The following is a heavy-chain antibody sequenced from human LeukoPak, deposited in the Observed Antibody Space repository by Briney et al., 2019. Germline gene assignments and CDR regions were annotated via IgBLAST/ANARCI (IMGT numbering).Heavy chain of an antibody. Sequence: SGKVSCKASGGTFSSYAISWVRQAPGQGLEWMGRIIPILGIANYAQKFQGRVTITADKSTSTAYMELSSLRSEDTAVYYCASTARGLVIEFNWFDPWGQGTLVTVSS. CDR1: GGTFSSYA. CDR2: IIPILGIA. D-gene: IGHD3/OR15-3a*01. J-gene: IGHJ5*02. CDR3: ASTARGLVIEFNWFDP. V-gene: IGHV1-69*04.